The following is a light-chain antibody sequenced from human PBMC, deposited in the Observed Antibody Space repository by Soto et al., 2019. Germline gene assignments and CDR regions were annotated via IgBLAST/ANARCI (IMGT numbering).Light chain of an antibody. CDR2: LGS. V-gene: IGKV2-28*01. CDR3: MQGTHWPIT. Sequence: DIVMTQSPLSLPVTPGEPSSISCSSSQSLLHSNGYNYLDWYLQKPGQSPQLLIYLGSNRASGVPDRFSGSGSGTDFALKISRVEAEDVGVYYCMQGTHWPITFGQGTRLEI. J-gene: IGKJ5*01. CDR1: QSLLHSNGYNY.